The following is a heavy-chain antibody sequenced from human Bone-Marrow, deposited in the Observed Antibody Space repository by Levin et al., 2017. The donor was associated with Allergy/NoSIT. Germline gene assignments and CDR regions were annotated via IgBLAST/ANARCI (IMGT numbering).Heavy chain of an antibody. Sequence: GGSLRLSCAASGFTFSSYAMSWVRQAPGKGLEWVSAISGSGGSTYYADSVKGRFTISRDNSKNTLYLQMNSLRAEDTAVYYCAKEVVPAAITNVAFDIWGQGTMVTVSS. CDR3: AKEVVPAAITNVAFDI. V-gene: IGHV3-23*01. CDR2: ISGSGGST. J-gene: IGHJ3*02. CDR1: GFTFSSYA. D-gene: IGHD2-2*02.